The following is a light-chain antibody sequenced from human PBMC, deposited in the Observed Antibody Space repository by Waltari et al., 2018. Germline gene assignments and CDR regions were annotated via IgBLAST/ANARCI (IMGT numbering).Light chain of an antibody. V-gene: IGKV1-39*01. Sequence: DIQLTQSPSSLSASVGDRVTITCRSSQSITSYLNWYQQKPGKAPKLLIYNAPNLQSGVPSRFSGSGSGTDFTLTISSLQPEDFATYYCQQSFRTPWTFGLGTKVEIK. CDR2: NAP. CDR1: QSITSY. CDR3: QQSFRTPWT. J-gene: IGKJ1*01.